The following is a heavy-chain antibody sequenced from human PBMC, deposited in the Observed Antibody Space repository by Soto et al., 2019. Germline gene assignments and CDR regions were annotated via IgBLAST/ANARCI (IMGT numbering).Heavy chain of an antibody. CDR3: ATNPHIGYDYSWFAH. V-gene: IGHV3-23*01. CDR2: IRATADSP. J-gene: IGHJ5*02. Sequence: EVQLLESGGGLVQPGGSLRLSCAASGFTFTSYAMTWVRQAPGKGLEWVSGIRATADSPYYADSVKGRFTISKDNSNNILYLQMNNLRAEDTAVYYCATNPHIGYDYSWFAHWGQGTLVTVSS. D-gene: IGHD3-22*01. CDR1: GFTFTSYA.